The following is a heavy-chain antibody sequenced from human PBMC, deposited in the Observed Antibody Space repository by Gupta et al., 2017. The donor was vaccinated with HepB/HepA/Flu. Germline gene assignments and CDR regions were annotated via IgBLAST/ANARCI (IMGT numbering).Heavy chain of an antibody. CDR2: IHYSGST. CDR1: GGSISNHY. Sequence: QVRLQESGPGLVKPSETLSLTCSVSGGSISNHYWSWIRQPPGKGLEWIGYIHYSGSTTHNPFLRSRVTISVDTSKSQFSLKVTSVTAADTAVYYCATSYYGFGGKFDFWGQGTLVTVSS. CDR3: ATSYYGFGGKFDF. J-gene: IGHJ4*02. D-gene: IGHD3-16*01. V-gene: IGHV4-59*11.